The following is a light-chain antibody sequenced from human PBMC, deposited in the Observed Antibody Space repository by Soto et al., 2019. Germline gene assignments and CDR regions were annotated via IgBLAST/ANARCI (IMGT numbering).Light chain of an antibody. J-gene: IGLJ1*01. CDR2: DVS. Sequence: QSALTQPVSVSGSPGQSITISCTGTSSDVGGYSYVSWYQQHPGKAPKLMIYDVSDRPSGVSNRFSGSKSGNTASLTISGLQAEDEADYYCSSYTSSSAPYVFGTGTKLTVL. CDR3: SSYTSSSAPYV. CDR1: SSDVGGYSY. V-gene: IGLV2-14*03.